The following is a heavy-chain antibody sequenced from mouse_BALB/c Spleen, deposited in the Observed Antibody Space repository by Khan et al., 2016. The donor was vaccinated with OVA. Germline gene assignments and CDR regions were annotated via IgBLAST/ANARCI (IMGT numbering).Heavy chain of an antibody. D-gene: IGHD2-14*01. CDR1: GDSITSGH. CDR2: ISYSGRP. CDR3: AYRYDAMDD. J-gene: IGHJ4*01. V-gene: IGHV3-8*02. Sequence: EVQLQESGPSPVKPSQTLSLTCSVTGDSITSGHWNWIRKFPGNKLEYMGPISYSGRPYYNPSLNSRISIPRDTSKNQYYLQLNSVTTEDTATYDCAYRYDAMDDWGQGTAVTVSS.